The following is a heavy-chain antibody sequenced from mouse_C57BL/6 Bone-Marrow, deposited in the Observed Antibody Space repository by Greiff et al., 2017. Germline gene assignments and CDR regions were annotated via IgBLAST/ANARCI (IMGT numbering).Heavy chain of an antibody. CDR2: ISDGGSYT. CDR1: GFTFSSYA. Sequence: EVLLVASGGGLVKPGGSLKLSCAASGFTFSSYAMSWVRQTPEKRLEWVATISDGGSYTYYPDNVKGRFTISRDNAKNNLYLQMSHLKSEDTAMYYCARLNWDYAMDYWGQGTSVTVSS. J-gene: IGHJ4*01. V-gene: IGHV5-4*01. D-gene: IGHD4-1*01. CDR3: ARLNWDYAMDY.